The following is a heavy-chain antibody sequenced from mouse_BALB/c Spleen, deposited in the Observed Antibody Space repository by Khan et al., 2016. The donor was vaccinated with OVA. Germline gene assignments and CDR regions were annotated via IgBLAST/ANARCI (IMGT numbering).Heavy chain of an antibody. Sequence: VQLQQSGPGLVKPSQSLSLTCTVTGYSITSDYAWNWIRQFPGNKLEWMGYISSTGGTSYNPSLKSRISITRDTSKNQFFLQLKSVTAEDTATYYCARSLYYSYGYVLDCWGRGTLVTVSS. D-gene: IGHD2-14*01. CDR3: ARSLYYSYGYVLDC. CDR1: GYSITSDYA. V-gene: IGHV3-2*02. CDR2: ISSTGGT. J-gene: IGHJ4*01.